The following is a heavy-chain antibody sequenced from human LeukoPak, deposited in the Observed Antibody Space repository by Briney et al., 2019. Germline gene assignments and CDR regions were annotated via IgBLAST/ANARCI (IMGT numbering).Heavy chain of an antibody. J-gene: IGHJ4*02. CDR2: INTGDGNR. CDR3: ARSLGYSYGYSFDY. D-gene: IGHD5-18*01. CDR1: GGTFSSYA. Sequence: GASVKVSCKASGGTFSSYAISWVRQAPGQGLEWMGWINTGDGNRKYSQEFQGRVTITRDTSASTAYMEVSSLRSEDMAVYYCARSLGYSYGYSFDYWGQGTLVTVSS. V-gene: IGHV1-3*03.